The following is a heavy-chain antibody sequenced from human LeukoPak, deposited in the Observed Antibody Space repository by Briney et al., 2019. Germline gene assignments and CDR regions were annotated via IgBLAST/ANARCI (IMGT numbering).Heavy chain of an antibody. Sequence: PGGSLRLSCAASGFTFSSYAMSWVRQAPGKGLEWVSAISGSGGSTYYADSVKGRFTISRDNSKNTLFLQLNSLRAEDTAVYYCARPKYYYDSSGYHYWGQGTLVTVSS. J-gene: IGHJ4*02. CDR2: ISGSGGST. V-gene: IGHV3-23*01. D-gene: IGHD3-22*01. CDR3: ARPKYYYDSSGYHY. CDR1: GFTFSSYA.